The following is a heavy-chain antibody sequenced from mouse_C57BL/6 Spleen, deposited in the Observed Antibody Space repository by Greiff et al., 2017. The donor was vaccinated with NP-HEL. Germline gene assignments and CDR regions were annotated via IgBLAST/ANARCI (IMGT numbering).Heavy chain of an antibody. J-gene: IGHJ2*01. Sequence: EVQLQQSGPELVKPGASVKISCKASGYTFTDYYMNWVKQSHGKSLEWIGDINPNNGGTSYNQKFKGKATLTVDKSSSTAYMELRSLTSEDSAVYYCARWLWYRSFDYWGQGTTLTVSS. CDR3: ARWLWYRSFDY. V-gene: IGHV1-26*01. CDR2: INPNNGGT. CDR1: GYTFTDYY. D-gene: IGHD2-1*01.